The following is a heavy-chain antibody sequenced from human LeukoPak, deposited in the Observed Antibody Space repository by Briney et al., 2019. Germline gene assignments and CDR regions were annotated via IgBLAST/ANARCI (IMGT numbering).Heavy chain of an antibody. V-gene: IGHV3-7*01. CDR1: GFTFSNYW. D-gene: IGHD4-17*01. CDR3: ARGGTYGA. CDR2: IKDDGGEK. Sequence: GGSLRLSCAASGFTFSNYWMNWVRQAPGKGLEWVANIKDDGGEKYYVDSVKGRFTISRDNAKNSLYLHMNSLRAEDTAVYYCARGGTYGAWGQGTLVTVSS. J-gene: IGHJ5*02.